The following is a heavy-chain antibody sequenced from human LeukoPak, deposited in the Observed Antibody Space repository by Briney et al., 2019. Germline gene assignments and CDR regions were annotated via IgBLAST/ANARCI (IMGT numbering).Heavy chain of an antibody. Sequence: SETLSLTCAVYGGSFSGYYWSWLRQPPGKGLEWIGEINHSGSTNYTPSLKSRVTISVDTSKNQFSLKLSSVTAADTAVYYCARARYYYDSSGQKRAFDIWGQGTMVTVSS. J-gene: IGHJ3*02. CDR2: INHSGST. D-gene: IGHD3-22*01. CDR1: GGSFSGYY. CDR3: ARARYYYDSSGQKRAFDI. V-gene: IGHV4-34*01.